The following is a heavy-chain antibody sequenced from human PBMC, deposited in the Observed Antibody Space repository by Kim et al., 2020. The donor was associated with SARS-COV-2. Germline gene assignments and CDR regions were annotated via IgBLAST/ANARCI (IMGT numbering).Heavy chain of an antibody. J-gene: IGHJ4*02. Sequence: GGSLRLSCAASGFSFSDYYMTWIRQAPGQGLEWLSDISSSGHTSYTDSVKGRFTISRDNAKKSLYLQMNSLRVEDTAVYYCARDKDGYNSFDYWGRGTLVPVSS. D-gene: IGHD5-12*01. CDR1: GFSFSDYY. CDR2: ISSSGHT. V-gene: IGHV3-11*06. CDR3: ARDKDGYNSFDY.